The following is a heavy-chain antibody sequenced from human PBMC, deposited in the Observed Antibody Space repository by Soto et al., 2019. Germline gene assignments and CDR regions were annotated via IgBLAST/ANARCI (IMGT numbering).Heavy chain of an antibody. CDR3: ARSIVVVTALDY. CDR1: GYTFTSFG. D-gene: IGHD2-21*02. Sequence: ASVKVSCKTSGYTFTSFGISWVRQAPGQGLEWMGWITTDKGRTNYAQKFQGRVTMTTDTSTSTAYMELSSLRSDDTAVYYCARSIVVVTALDYWGQGTLVTVSS. V-gene: IGHV1-18*01. CDR2: ITTDKGRT. J-gene: IGHJ4*02.